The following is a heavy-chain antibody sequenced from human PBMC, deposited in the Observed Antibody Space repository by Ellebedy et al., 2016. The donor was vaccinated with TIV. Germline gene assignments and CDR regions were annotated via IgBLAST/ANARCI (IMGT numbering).Heavy chain of an antibody. Sequence: SETLSLXCTVSGGSISSGGYYWSWIRQHPGKGLEWIGYIYYSGSTYYNPSLKSRVTISVDTSKNQFSLKLSSVTAADTAVYYCARETGYYDFWSGYYNYYYYGMDVWGQGTTVTVSS. CDR3: ARETGYYDFWSGYYNYYYYGMDV. CDR2: IYYSGST. CDR1: GGSISSGGYY. V-gene: IGHV4-31*03. D-gene: IGHD3-3*01. J-gene: IGHJ6*02.